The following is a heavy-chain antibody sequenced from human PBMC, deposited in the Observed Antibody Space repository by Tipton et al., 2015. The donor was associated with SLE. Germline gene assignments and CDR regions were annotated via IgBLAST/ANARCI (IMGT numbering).Heavy chain of an antibody. Sequence: TLSLTCTVSGGSISSGSYYWSWIRQPAGKGLEWIGRIYTSGSTNYNPSLKSRVTISVDTSKSQFSLKLRSVTAADTAVYYCARDAVGATGWFDPWGQGTLVTVSS. CDR1: GGSISSGSYY. V-gene: IGHV4-61*02. CDR3: ARDAVGATGWFDP. D-gene: IGHD1-26*01. J-gene: IGHJ5*02. CDR2: IYTSGST.